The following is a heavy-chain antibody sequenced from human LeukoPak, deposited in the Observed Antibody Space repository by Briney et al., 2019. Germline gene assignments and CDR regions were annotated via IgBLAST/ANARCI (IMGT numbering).Heavy chain of an antibody. V-gene: IGHV3-30*04. Sequence: GGSLRLSCAASGFTFSRHAMHWVRQAPGKGLEWVAVISYDGSNTYYADSVKGRFTISRDNSKNTLYLQMNSLRAEDTAVYYCARGPFTYESGSYNADYWGQGTLVTVSS. CDR3: ARGPFTYESGSYNADY. J-gene: IGHJ4*02. D-gene: IGHD3-10*01. CDR1: GFTFSRHA. CDR2: ISYDGSNT.